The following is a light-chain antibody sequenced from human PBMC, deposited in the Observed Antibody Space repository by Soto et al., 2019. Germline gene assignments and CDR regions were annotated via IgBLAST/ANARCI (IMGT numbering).Light chain of an antibody. Sequence: EVVMTQSPATLSLSPGERATLSCRASQSVGTNLAWYQQKPGQGPRLLICDVSTRATGVPTRFSGSGSGTEFSLTISSLQSEDFAVYYCQQYNDWPLTFGGGTKVEIK. CDR3: QQYNDWPLT. V-gene: IGKV3D-15*01. J-gene: IGKJ4*01. CDR2: DVS. CDR1: QSVGTN.